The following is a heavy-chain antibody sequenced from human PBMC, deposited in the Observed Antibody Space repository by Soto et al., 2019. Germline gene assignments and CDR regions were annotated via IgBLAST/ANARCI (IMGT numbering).Heavy chain of an antibody. CDR2: IGEDGSEK. V-gene: IGHV3-7*03. CDR1: GFTFSTYW. D-gene: IGHD2-15*01. Sequence: GGSLRLACTASGFTFSTYWMSWVRQAPGMGLEWVANIGEDGSEKYYVDSVKGRFTISRDNAKNSLYLQMNSLRADDTAVYYCARGSGGHNYYYGMDVWGQGTTVTVSS. J-gene: IGHJ6*02. CDR3: ARGSGGHNYYYGMDV.